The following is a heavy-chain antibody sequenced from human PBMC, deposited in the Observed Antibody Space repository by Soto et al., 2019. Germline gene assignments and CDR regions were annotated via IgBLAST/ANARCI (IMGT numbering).Heavy chain of an antibody. CDR1: GGSISSYY. CDR3: ALLRWPYYFDY. D-gene: IGHD4-17*01. Sequence: SETLSLTCTVSGGSISSYYWSWIRQPPGKGLEWIGYIYYSGSTYYNPSLKSRVTISVDTSKNQFSLKLSSVTAADTAVYYCALLRWPYYFDYWGQGTLVTVSS. V-gene: IGHV4-59*08. J-gene: IGHJ4*02. CDR2: IYYSGST.